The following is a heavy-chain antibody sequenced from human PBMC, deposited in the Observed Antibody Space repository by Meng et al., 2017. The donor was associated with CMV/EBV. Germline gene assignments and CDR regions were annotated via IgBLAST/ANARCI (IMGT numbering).Heavy chain of an antibody. J-gene: IGHJ6*02. Sequence: GGSLRLSCAASGFTFSSYAMSWVRQAPGKGLEWVSAISGSGGSTYYADSVKGRFTISRDNSKNTLYLQTNSLRAEDTAVYYCAKDGGSGSYYKSSDSFYYYYGMDVWGQGTTVTVSS. CDR1: GFTFSSYA. V-gene: IGHV3-23*01. CDR3: AKDGGSGSYYKSSDSFYYYYGMDV. D-gene: IGHD3-10*01. CDR2: ISGSGGST.